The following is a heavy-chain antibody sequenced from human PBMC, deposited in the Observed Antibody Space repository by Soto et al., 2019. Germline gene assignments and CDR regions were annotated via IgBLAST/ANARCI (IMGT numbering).Heavy chain of an antibody. J-gene: IGHJ4*02. CDR1: GSTFSTYS. Sequence: SVKVSCKTSGSTFSTYSIVWVRQAPGEGLEWMGGIIPLFGTANYAQRFQDRVTITADKSTNTAFMELSSLKSEDTAMYYCASSSGNNYGVGTNYYFDYWGQGTLVTVSS. CDR3: ASSSGNNYGVGTNYYFDY. V-gene: IGHV1-69*06. D-gene: IGHD1-26*01. CDR2: IIPLFGTA.